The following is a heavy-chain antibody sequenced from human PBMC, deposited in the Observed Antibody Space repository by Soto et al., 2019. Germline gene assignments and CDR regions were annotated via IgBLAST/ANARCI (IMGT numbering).Heavy chain of an antibody. CDR1: GYTFTGYY. Sequence: ASVKVSCKASGYTFTGYYMHWVRQAPGQGLEWMGWINPNSGGTNYAQKFQGRVTMTRDTSISTAYMELSRLRSDDTAVYYCARAVAGPDHYFDYWGQGTQVTVSS. CDR2: INPNSGGT. D-gene: IGHD6-19*01. V-gene: IGHV1-2*02. CDR3: ARAVAGPDHYFDY. J-gene: IGHJ4*02.